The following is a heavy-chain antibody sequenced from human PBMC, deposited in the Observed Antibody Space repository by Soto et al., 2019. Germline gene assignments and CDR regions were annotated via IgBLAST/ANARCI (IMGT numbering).Heavy chain of an antibody. Sequence: SETLSLTCTVSGGSINTFYWSWVRQSAGKGLEWIGRIFSSGSTSFNPSLESRVAMSVDTSKNHFSLNLSSVTAADMAVYYCAREGSYSAYNFAHGIQLWSFDFWGQGALVTVSS. CDR1: GGSINTFY. V-gene: IGHV4-4*07. CDR3: AREGSYSAYNFAHGIQLWSFDF. CDR2: IFSSGST. D-gene: IGHD5-12*01. J-gene: IGHJ4*02.